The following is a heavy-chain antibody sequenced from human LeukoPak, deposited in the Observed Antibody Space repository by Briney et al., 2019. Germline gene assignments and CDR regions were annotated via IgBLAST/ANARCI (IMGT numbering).Heavy chain of an antibody. D-gene: IGHD3-10*01. CDR2: ISGSGGST. V-gene: IGHV3-23*01. J-gene: IGHJ4*02. CDR1: GFTFSSYA. Sequence: GGSLRLSCAASGFTFSSYAMSWVRQAPGKGLEWVSAISGSGGSTYYADSVKGRFTISRDNSKNTLYLQMNSLRAEDTAVYYCAKEFCTMVRGVIDHFDYWGQGTLVTVSS. CDR3: AKEFCTMVRGVIDHFDY.